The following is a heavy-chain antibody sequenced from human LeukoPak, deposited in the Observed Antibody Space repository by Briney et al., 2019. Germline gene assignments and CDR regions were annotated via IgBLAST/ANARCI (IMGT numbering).Heavy chain of an antibody. J-gene: IGHJ3*02. CDR1: GYTFTDYY. V-gene: IGHV1-2*02. CDR3: ARDQRYIAVAGYDAFDI. D-gene: IGHD6-19*01. CDR2: LNPRSGDT. Sequence: ASVKVSCKASGYTFTDYYVHWVRQAPGQGLEWMGWLNPRSGDTEYAKKFQGRVTMTGDPSISTAYMEVSRLRSDDTAVYYCARDQRYIAVAGYDAFDIWGQGTMVTVSS.